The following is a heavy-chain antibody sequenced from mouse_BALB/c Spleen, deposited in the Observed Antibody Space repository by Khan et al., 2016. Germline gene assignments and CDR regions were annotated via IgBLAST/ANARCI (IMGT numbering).Heavy chain of an antibody. J-gene: IGHJ1*01. CDR1: GYTFTSYD. CDR2: IFPGDGST. V-gene: IGHV1S56*01. Sequence: VQLQESGAELVKPGASVMLSCKASGYTFTSYDINWVRQRPEQGLEWIGWIFPGDGSTKYNEKFKGKATLTTDKSSSTAYMQLSRLTSEDSAVYVCARLYGSTYWYFDVWGAGTTVTVSS. CDR3: ARLYGSTYWYFDV. D-gene: IGHD1-1*01.